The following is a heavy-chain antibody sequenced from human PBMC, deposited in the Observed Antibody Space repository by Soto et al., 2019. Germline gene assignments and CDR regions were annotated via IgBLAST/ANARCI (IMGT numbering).Heavy chain of an antibody. D-gene: IGHD5-18*01. Sequence: PGGSLRLSCAASGFTFSSYGMHWVRQAPGKGLEWVAVIWYDGSNKYYADSVKGRFTISRDNSKNTLYLQMNSLRAEDTAVYYCARDHDSYGYYDYFDYWGQGTLVTVSS. CDR1: GFTFSSYG. J-gene: IGHJ4*02. CDR2: IWYDGSNK. CDR3: ARDHDSYGYYDYFDY. V-gene: IGHV3-33*01.